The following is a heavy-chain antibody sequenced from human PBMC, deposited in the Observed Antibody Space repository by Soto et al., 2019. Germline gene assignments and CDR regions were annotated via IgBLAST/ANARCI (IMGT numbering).Heavy chain of an antibody. J-gene: IGHJ2*01. V-gene: IGHV3-30-3*01. CDR2: ISYDGSNK. D-gene: IGHD2-15*01. Sequence: QVQLVESGGGVVQPGRSLRLSCAASGFTFSSYAMHWVRQAPGKGLEWVAVISYDGSNKYYADSVKGRFTISRDNSKNTLYLQMNSLRAEDTAVYYWARANGDGGIWYFDLWGRGTLVTVSS. CDR3: ARANGDGGIWYFDL. CDR1: GFTFSSYA.